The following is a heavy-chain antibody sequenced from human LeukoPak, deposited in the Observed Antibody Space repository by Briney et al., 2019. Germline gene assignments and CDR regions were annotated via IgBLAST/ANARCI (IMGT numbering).Heavy chain of an antibody. CDR2: INHSGST. J-gene: IGHJ6*03. V-gene: IGHV4-34*01. CDR3: ASTTAVDYYYYYMDV. CDR1: GGSFSGYY. D-gene: IGHD4-23*01. Sequence: SETLSLTCAVYGGSFSGYYWSWIRQPPGKGLEWIGEINHSGSTNYNPSLKSRVTISVDTSKNQFSLKLSSVTAADTAVYYCASTTAVDYYYYYMDVWGKGTTVTVSS.